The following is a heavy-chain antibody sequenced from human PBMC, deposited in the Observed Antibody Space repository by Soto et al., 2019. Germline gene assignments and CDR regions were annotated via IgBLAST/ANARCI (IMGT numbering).Heavy chain of an antibody. Sequence: SETLSLTCTVSGGSISSYYWSWIRQPPGKGLEWIGYIYYSGSTNYNPSLKSRVTISVDTSKNQFSLKLSSVTAADTAVYYCARVFSGYDILTGLRGAGNLFDPWGQGTLVTVS. V-gene: IGHV4-59*01. CDR2: IYYSGST. D-gene: IGHD3-9*01. CDR3: ARVFSGYDILTGLRGAGNLFDP. J-gene: IGHJ5*02. CDR1: GGSISSYY.